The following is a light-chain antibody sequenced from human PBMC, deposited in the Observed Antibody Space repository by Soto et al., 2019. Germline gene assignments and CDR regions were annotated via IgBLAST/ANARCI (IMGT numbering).Light chain of an antibody. CDR1: QSVSNSY. CDR2: DAS. CDR3: QQYGSSPWT. J-gene: IGKJ2*01. V-gene: IGKV3D-20*01. Sequence: EIVLTQSPATLSLSPGERATLSCGASQSVSNSYLAWYQQKPVLAPRLLIYDASSTATGIPDRFSGSGSGTEFTLTISRLETEAFAVYYCQQYGSSPWTFGQGTKLEI.